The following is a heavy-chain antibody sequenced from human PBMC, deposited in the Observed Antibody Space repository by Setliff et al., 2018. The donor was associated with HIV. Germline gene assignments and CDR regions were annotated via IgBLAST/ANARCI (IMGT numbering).Heavy chain of an antibody. Sequence: PSETLSLTCTVSGGSISSTNYFWGWIRQPPGKGLEWIGTIYYHGSTYYNPSLKSRVTISIDTSKNQFSLRLNSVTAADTAVYYCARDRSYPFPYWDYWGQGTLVTVS. D-gene: IGHD2-8*02. V-gene: IGHV4-39*07. CDR2: IYYHGST. CDR1: GGSISSTNYF. CDR3: ARDRSYPFPYWDY. J-gene: IGHJ4*02.